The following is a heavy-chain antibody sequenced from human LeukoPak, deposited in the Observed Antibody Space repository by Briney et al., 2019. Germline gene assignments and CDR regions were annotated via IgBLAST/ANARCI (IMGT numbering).Heavy chain of an antibody. CDR1: GGSISSYY. D-gene: IGHD4-11*01. CDR3: ARAGSVTTIY. V-gene: IGHV4-59*12. CDR2: IYYSGSA. J-gene: IGHJ4*02. Sequence: SETLSLTCTVSGGSISSYYWSWIRQPPGKGLEWIGSIYYSGSAYYNPSLESRVTISVDTSKNQFSLKLSSVTAADTAVYYCARAGSVTTIYWGQGTLVTVSS.